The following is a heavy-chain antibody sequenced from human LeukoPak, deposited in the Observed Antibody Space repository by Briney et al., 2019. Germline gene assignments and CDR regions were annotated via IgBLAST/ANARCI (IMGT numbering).Heavy chain of an antibody. J-gene: IGHJ4*02. V-gene: IGHV4-59*08. CDR2: VYYSGST. CDR3: ARVRSMREATYELYFDY. D-gene: IGHD1-26*01. Sequence: PSETLSLTCTVSGGSISSYFWSWIRQPPGKGLEWIGYVYYSGSTKYNPSLKSRVTISVDTSKNQFSLKLSSVTAADTAVYYCARVRSMREATYELYFDYWGQGTLVTVSS. CDR1: GGSISSYF.